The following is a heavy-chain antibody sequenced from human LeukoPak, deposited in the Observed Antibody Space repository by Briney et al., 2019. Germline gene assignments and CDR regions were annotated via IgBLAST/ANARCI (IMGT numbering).Heavy chain of an antibody. D-gene: IGHD3-16*01. CDR3: ASQFG. CDR2: IYYSGNT. V-gene: IGHV4-59*01. J-gene: IGHJ4*02. Sequence: ASETLSLTCTVSGGSISSYYWSWIRQPPGKGLEWIGYIYYSGNTNYNPSLKSRVTISVDTSKNQSSLKLTSVTAADTAVHYCASQFGWGQGTLVTVSS. CDR1: GGSISSYY.